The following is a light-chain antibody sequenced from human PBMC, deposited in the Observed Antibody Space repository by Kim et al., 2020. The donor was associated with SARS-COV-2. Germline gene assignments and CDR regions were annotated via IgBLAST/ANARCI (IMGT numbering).Light chain of an antibody. V-gene: IGLV1-47*01. CDR1: SSNIGSKY. Sequence: QRVTISCSGSSSNIGSKYVYWYQQLPGTAPKLLIYRNNQRPSGVPDRLSGSKSGTSASLAISGLRSEDEANYYCATWDDSLSGSWVFGGGTQLTVL. J-gene: IGLJ3*02. CDR2: RNN. CDR3: ATWDDSLSGSWV.